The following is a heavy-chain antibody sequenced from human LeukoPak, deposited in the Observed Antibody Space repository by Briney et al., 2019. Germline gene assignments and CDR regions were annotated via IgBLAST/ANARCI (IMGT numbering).Heavy chain of an antibody. J-gene: IGHJ4*02. Sequence: GGSLRLSCAVSGFTLSTYSMNWVREAPGKGLEWVSSISSGSGYIYYADSVKGRFTISRDNAKNSLYLQMNSLRAEDTAVYYCARDPGSYYAFDYWGQGTLVTVSS. CDR2: ISSGSGYI. CDR3: ARDPGSYYAFDY. D-gene: IGHD3-10*01. V-gene: IGHV3-21*01. CDR1: GFTLSTYS.